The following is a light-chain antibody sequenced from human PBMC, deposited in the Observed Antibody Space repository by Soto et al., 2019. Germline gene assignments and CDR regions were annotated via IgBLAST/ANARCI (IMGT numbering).Light chain of an antibody. Sequence: ILSSKSPSSLSASVGDRVTITCRASQGISSALAWYQQKPGKAPKLLIYDASSLESGVPSRFSGSGSGTDFTLTISSLQPEDFATYYCQQFNSYPITFGQGTRLEIK. J-gene: IGKJ5*01. V-gene: IGKV1-13*02. CDR2: DAS. CDR1: QGISSA. CDR3: QQFNSYPIT.